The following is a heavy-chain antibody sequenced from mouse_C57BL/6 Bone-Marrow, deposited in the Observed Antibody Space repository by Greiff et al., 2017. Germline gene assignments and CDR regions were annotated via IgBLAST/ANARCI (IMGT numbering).Heavy chain of an antibody. Sequence: QVHVKQSGAELAKPGASVKLSCKASGYTFTSYWMHWVKQRPGQGLEWIGYINPSSGYTKYNQKFKDKATLTAAKSSSTAYMQLSSLTYADAAVYYYASDDGYYKYFDYWGQGTTLTVSA. CDR2: INPSSGYT. V-gene: IGHV1-7*01. D-gene: IGHD2-3*01. CDR1: GYTFTSYW. J-gene: IGHJ2*01. CDR3: ASDDGYYKYFDY.